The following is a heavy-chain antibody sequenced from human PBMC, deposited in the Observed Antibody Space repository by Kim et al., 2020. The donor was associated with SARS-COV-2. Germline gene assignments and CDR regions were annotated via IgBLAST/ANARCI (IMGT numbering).Heavy chain of an antibody. Sequence: ASVKVSCKASGYTFTSYGISWVRQAPGQGLEWMGWISANHGNTNYAQKLQGRVTMTTDTSTSTAYMALRSLRSDDTAVSYCARGESSGWGKHYYYYYGMDVWGQGATVTVSS. V-gene: IGHV1-18*04. D-gene: IGHD6-19*01. CDR2: ISANHGNT. CDR3: ARGESSGWGKHYYYYYGMDV. J-gene: IGHJ6*02. CDR1: GYTFTSYG.